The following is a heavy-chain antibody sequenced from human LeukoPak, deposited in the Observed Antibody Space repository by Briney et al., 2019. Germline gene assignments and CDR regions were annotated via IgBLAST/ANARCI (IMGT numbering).Heavy chain of an antibody. CDR3: AKDHPPRVGYYGSGSYYIVYDY. D-gene: IGHD3-10*01. J-gene: IGHJ4*02. CDR1: GFTFSSYG. CDR2: ISYDGSNK. Sequence: GGSLRLSCAASGFTFSSYGMHWVRQAPGKGLEWVAVISYDGSNKYYADSVKGRFTISRDNSKNTLYLQMNSLRAEDTAVYYCAKDHPPRVGYYGSGSYYIVYDYWGQGTLVTVSS. V-gene: IGHV3-30*18.